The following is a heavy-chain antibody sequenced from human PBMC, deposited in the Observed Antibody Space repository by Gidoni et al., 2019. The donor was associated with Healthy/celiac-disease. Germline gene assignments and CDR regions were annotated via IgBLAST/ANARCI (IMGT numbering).Heavy chain of an antibody. CDR2: IKSKTDGGTT. J-gene: IGHJ4*02. Sequence: EVQLVESGGGLVKPGGSLRLSCAASGVTFSNAWMSWVRQAPGKGLEWVGRIKSKTDGGTTDYAAHVKGRFTISRDDSKNTLYLQMNSLKTEDTAVYYCTTDTMTTVTFGYWGQGTLVTVSS. CDR3: TTDTMTTVTFGY. D-gene: IGHD4-17*01. CDR1: GVTFSNAW. V-gene: IGHV3-15*01.